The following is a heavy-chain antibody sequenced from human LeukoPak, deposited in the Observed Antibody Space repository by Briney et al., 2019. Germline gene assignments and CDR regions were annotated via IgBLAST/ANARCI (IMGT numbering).Heavy chain of an antibody. Sequence: GGSLRLSCAASGFTFSSYWMSWVRQAPGKGLEWVANIRQDGSEKYYVDSVKGRFTISRDNAKNSLYLQMNSLRAEDTAVYYCARDQRYCSSSSCPWEPFDYWGQGTLVTVSS. V-gene: IGHV3-7*05. J-gene: IGHJ4*02. D-gene: IGHD2-2*01. CDR1: GFTFSSYW. CDR2: IRQDGSEK. CDR3: ARDQRYCSSSSCPWEPFDY.